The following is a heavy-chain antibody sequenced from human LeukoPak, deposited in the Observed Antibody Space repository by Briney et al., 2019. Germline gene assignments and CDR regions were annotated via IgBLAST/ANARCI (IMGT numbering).Heavy chain of an antibody. D-gene: IGHD3-3*01. CDR1: GGSISSHY. J-gene: IGHJ4*02. CDR3: ARGYDFWSGPQPSYY. V-gene: IGHV4-59*11. CDR2: IYYSGST. Sequence: SETLFLTCTVSGGSISSHYWSWIRQPPGKGLEWIGYIYYSGSTNYNPSLKSRVTISVDTSKNQFSLKLSSVTAADTAVYYCARGYDFWSGPQPSYYWGQGTLVTVSS.